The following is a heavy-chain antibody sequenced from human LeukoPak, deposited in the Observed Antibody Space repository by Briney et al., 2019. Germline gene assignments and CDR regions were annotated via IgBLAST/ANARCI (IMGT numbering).Heavy chain of an antibody. D-gene: IGHD2-15*01. Sequence: PGGSLRLSCAASGFTFSSYAMSWVRQAPGKGLEWVAFIRYDGSNKYYADSVKGRFTISRDNSKNTLYLQMNSLRAEDTAVYYCAKGSSSSAPSWGQGTLVTVSS. J-gene: IGHJ5*02. V-gene: IGHV3-30*02. CDR2: IRYDGSNK. CDR1: GFTFSSYA. CDR3: AKGSSSSAPS.